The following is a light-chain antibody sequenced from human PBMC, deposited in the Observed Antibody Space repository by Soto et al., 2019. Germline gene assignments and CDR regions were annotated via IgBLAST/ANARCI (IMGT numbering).Light chain of an antibody. J-gene: IGLJ1*01. CDR1: SSDVGGYNY. Sequence: QSVLTQPASVSGSPGQSITISCTGTSSDVGGYNYVSWYQQHPGKAPKLVIYDVSNRPSGVSNRFSGSKSGNTASLTISGLQAEDEGDYYCSSYTGSRTDVFGTGTKLTVL. CDR3: SSYTGSRTDV. V-gene: IGLV2-14*03. CDR2: DVS.